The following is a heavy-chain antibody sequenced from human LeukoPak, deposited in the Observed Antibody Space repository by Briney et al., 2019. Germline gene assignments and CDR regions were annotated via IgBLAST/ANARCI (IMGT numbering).Heavy chain of an antibody. V-gene: IGHV3-23*01. D-gene: IGHD3-10*01. J-gene: IGHJ5*02. CDR3: ANSRGHGSGNL. CDR1: GFTFSSYS. Sequence: GGSLRLSCAASGFTFSSYSMSWVRQAPGKGLEWVSGISCSGDRTYYADAVKGRFTISRDNSKNTVYLQMDSLRAEDTAVYYCANSRGHGSGNLWGQGTLVTVSS. CDR2: ISCSGDRT.